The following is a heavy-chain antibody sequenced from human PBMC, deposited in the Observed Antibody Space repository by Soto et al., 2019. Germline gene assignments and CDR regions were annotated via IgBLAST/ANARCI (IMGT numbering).Heavy chain of an antibody. V-gene: IGHV1-69*13. Sequence: SVKVSCKASGGTFSSYAISWVRQAPGQGLEWMGGIIPIFGTANYAQKFQGRVTITADESTSTAYMELSSLRSEDTAVYYCARDAHYMTYYYDSSGYYPGYWFDPWGQGTLVTVSS. CDR3: ARDAHYMTYYYDSSGYYPGYWFDP. J-gene: IGHJ5*02. D-gene: IGHD3-22*01. CDR2: IIPIFGTA. CDR1: GGTFSSYA.